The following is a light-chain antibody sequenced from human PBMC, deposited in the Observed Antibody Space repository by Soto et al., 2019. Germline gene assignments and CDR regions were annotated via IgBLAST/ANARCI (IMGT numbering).Light chain of an antibody. J-gene: IGKJ4*01. Sequence: EIVMTQSPATLSVSPGERATLSCRAIQSVSNNLAWYHQKPGQAPRLLIYGASTRATGIPARFSGSGSGTEFTLSISSLQSEDFAVYYCQQYNNWPLTFGGGTKVEIK. CDR2: GAS. CDR3: QQYNNWPLT. V-gene: IGKV3-15*01. CDR1: QSVSNN.